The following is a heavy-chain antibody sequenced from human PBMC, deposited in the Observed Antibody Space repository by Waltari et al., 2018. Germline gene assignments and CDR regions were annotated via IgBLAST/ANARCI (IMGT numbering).Heavy chain of an antibody. CDR3: ARGGSGFSSGYFDL. D-gene: IGHD3-10*01. CDR2: IYYSGST. CDR1: GGSISSPY. Sequence: QVQLQESGPGLVKPSETLSLTCPVSGGSISSPYSSWIRQPPGKGLEWIGYIYYSGSTNYNPSLKSRVTISVDTSKNQFSLKLSSVTAADTAVYYCARGGSGFSSGYFDLWGRGTVVTVSS. J-gene: IGHJ2*01. V-gene: IGHV4-59*11.